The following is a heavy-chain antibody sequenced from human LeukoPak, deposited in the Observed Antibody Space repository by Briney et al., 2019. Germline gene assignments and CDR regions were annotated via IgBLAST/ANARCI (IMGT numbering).Heavy chain of an antibody. CDR2: IWYDGSNK. CDR3: ARVDNSGYLWDY. J-gene: IGHJ4*02. V-gene: IGHV3-33*01. Sequence: GGSLRLSCAASGFTFSSYGMHWVRQAPGKGLEWVAFIWYDGSNKYYADSVKGRFTISRDNAKNSLHLQMSSLRVEDTAIYYCARVDNSGYLWDYWGQGTLVTVSS. CDR1: GFTFSSYG. D-gene: IGHD3-22*01.